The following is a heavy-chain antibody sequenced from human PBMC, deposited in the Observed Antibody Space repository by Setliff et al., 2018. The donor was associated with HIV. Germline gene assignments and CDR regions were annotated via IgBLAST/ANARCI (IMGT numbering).Heavy chain of an antibody. J-gene: IGHJ3*02. D-gene: IGHD3-16*01. CDR1: GYSFTTYW. CDR3: ARFYGSYDVGGFDI. V-gene: IGHV5-51*01. Sequence: RGESLKISCKGSGYSFTTYWIGWVRQRPGKGLEWMGIMNPDGSNTRYSPSFQGQVTISVDESISTAYLQWSSLKASDTAFYYCARFYGSYDVGGFDIWGQGTKVTVSS. CDR2: MNPDGSNT.